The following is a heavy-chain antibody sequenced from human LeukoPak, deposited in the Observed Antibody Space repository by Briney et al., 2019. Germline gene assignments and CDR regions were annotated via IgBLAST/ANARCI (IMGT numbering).Heavy chain of an antibody. CDR2: IKQDGSEK. CDR1: GFTFTTYT. V-gene: IGHV3-7*01. CDR3: AREVSSGMYYFDY. D-gene: IGHD6-19*01. J-gene: IGHJ4*02. Sequence: GGSLRLSCAASGFTFTTYTMNWVRQAPGKGLEWVANIKQDGSEKYYVDSVKGRFTISRDNAKNSLYLQMNSLRAEDTAVYYCAREVSSGMYYFDYWGQGTLVTVSS.